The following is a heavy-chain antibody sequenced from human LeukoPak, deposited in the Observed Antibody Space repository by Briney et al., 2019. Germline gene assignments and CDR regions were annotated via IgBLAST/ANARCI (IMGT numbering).Heavy chain of an antibody. CDR3: ARNADLRAYNWFDP. CDR2: INTNTGNP. CDR1: EYTFTSYA. V-gene: IGHV7-4-1*02. Sequence: ASVKVSCKASEYTFTSYAMNWVRQAPGQGLEWMGWINTNTGNPTYAQGFTGRFVFSLDTSVSTAYLQISSLKAEDTAVYYCARNADLRAYNWFDPWGQGTLVTVSS. J-gene: IGHJ5*02. D-gene: IGHD4-17*01.